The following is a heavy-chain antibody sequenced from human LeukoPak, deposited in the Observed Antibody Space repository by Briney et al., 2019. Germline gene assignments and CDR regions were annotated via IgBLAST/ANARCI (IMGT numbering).Heavy chain of an antibody. V-gene: IGHV3-30*18. J-gene: IGHJ6*02. CDR1: GFTFSSYG. Sequence: GRSLGLSCAASGFTFSSYGIHWVRQAPGKGLEWVAVISYDGSNEYYVDSVKGRFTISRDNSKNTMYLQMNSLRAEDTAVYYCAKGGTGSYYYYGMDVWGQGTTVTVSS. CDR3: AKGGTGSYYYYGMDV. D-gene: IGHD3/OR15-3a*01. CDR2: ISYDGSNE.